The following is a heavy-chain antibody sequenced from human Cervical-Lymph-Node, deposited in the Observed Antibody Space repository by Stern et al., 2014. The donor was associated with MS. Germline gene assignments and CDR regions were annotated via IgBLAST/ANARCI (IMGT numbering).Heavy chain of an antibody. V-gene: IGHV5-51*03. CDR2: IYPDDSDI. CDR3: ANPPPRRKWDDPNYGMDV. CDR1: GYTFTNNW. J-gene: IGHJ6*02. D-gene: IGHD1-1*01. Sequence: VQLVESGAEVKKPGESLKISCKGSGYTFTNNWIAWVRQMPGKGLEWMGIIYPDDSDIRYSPSLQGQVTIPADKSISPAYLQWSSLKAADSAVYYWANPPPRRKWDDPNYGMDVWGQGTTVTVSS.